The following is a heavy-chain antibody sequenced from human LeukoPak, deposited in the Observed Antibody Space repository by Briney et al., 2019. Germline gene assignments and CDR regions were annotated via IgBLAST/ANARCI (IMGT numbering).Heavy chain of an antibody. Sequence: PSETLSLTCTVSGGSISSYYWSWIRQPPGKGLEWIGYIYYSGSTNDNPSLKSRVTISVDTSKNQFSLKLSSVTAADTAVYYCARLNDRADAFDIWGQGTMVTVSS. V-gene: IGHV4-59*01. J-gene: IGHJ3*02. CDR2: IYYSGST. CDR3: ARLNDRADAFDI. CDR1: GGSISSYY. D-gene: IGHD3-22*01.